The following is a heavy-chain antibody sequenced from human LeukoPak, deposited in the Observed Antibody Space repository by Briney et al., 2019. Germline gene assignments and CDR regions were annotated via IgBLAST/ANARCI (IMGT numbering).Heavy chain of an antibody. CDR2: FDPEDGET. Sequence: ASVKVSCKVSGYTLTELSMHWVRQAPGKGLEWMGGFDPEDGETIYAQKFQGRVTMTEDTSTDTAYMELSSLRSEDTAVYYCATGPYYYGSGTLDYWGQGTLVTVSS. D-gene: IGHD3-10*01. CDR3: ATGPYYYGSGTLDY. V-gene: IGHV1-24*01. J-gene: IGHJ4*02. CDR1: GYTLTELS.